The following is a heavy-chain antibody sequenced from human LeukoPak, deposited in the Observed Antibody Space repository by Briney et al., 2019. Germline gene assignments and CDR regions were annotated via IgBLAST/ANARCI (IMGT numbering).Heavy chain of an antibody. V-gene: IGHV3-11*04. J-gene: IGHJ4*02. D-gene: IGHD3-10*01. CDR2: ISSSGSTI. Sequence: GGSLRLSCAASGFTFRDYYMSWIRQAPGKGLEWVSYISSSGSTIYYADSVKGRFTISRDNAKNSLYLQMNSLRAEDTAVYYCARENYYGSGSYSQTYWGQGTLVTVSS. CDR3: ARENYYGSGSYSQTY. CDR1: GFTFRDYY.